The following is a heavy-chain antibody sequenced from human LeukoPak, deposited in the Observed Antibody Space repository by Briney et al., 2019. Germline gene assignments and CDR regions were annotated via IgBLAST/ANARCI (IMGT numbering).Heavy chain of an antibody. CDR1: GYTLTELS. V-gene: IGHV1-24*01. CDR2: FDPEDGET. CDR3: ATRREGLLAVAGTFFDY. D-gene: IGHD6-19*01. Sequence: GASVKVSCKVSGYTLTELSMHWVRQAPGKGLEWMGGFDPEDGETIYAQKFQGRVTVTEDTSTDTAYMELSSLRSEDTAVYYCATRREGLLAVAGTFFDYWGQGTLVTVSS. J-gene: IGHJ4*02.